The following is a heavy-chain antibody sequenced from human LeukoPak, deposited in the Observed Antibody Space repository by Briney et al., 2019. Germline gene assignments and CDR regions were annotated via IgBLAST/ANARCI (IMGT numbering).Heavy chain of an antibody. V-gene: IGHV1-18*01. Sequence: GASVKVSCKASGYTFTSYTMSWVRQAPGQGLEWMGWISGYNGNTNYAPKLQGRVTLTTDTSTNTAHMELRSLRSDDTAIYYCARLLVGPTGRNAFDIWGQGTMVTVSS. CDR1: GYTFTSYT. CDR3: ARLLVGPTGRNAFDI. D-gene: IGHD1-26*01. CDR2: ISGYNGNT. J-gene: IGHJ3*02.